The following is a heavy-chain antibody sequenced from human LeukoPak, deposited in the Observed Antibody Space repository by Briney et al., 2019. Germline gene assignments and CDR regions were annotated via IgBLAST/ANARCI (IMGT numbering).Heavy chain of an antibody. V-gene: IGHV3-66*01. D-gene: IGHD3-9*01. Sequence: GGSLRLSCAASGFIVSSNYMSWVRQAPGKGLEWVSVIYSGGSTYYADSVKGRFTISRDNSKNTLYIKMNSLRAEDTAVYYCAPIAIRSGYWGQGTLVTVSS. J-gene: IGHJ4*02. CDR2: IYSGGST. CDR1: GFIVSSNY. CDR3: APIAIRSGY.